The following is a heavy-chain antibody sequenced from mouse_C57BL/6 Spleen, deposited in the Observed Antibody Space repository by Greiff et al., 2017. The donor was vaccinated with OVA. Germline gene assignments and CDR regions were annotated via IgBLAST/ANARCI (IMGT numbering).Heavy chain of an antibody. CDR3: AREGLGSSSWFAY. Sequence: VQLQQPGAELVKPGASVKMSCKASGYTFTSYWITWVKQRPGQGLEWIGDIYPGSGSTNYNEKFKSKATLTVDTSSSTAYMQLSSLTSEDSAVYYCAREGLGSSSWFAYWGQGTLVTVSA. CDR2: IYPGSGST. J-gene: IGHJ3*01. D-gene: IGHD1-1*01. CDR1: GYTFTSYW. V-gene: IGHV1-55*01.